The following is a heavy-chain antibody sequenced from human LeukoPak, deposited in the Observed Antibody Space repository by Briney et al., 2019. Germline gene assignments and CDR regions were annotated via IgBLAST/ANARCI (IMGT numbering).Heavy chain of an antibody. V-gene: IGHV3-21*01. Sequence: GGSLRLSCTASGFTFSNHAMTWVRQAPGKGLEWVSSMSSGGTYIYYADSVRGRFTISRDNAKNSLYLVKNSLRAEDTATYYCARDRPTGASRVFVVQWGQGTLVTVSS. J-gene: IGHJ4*02. CDR1: GFTFSNHA. CDR3: ARDRPTGASRVFVVQ. D-gene: IGHD2-15*01. CDR2: MSSGGTYI.